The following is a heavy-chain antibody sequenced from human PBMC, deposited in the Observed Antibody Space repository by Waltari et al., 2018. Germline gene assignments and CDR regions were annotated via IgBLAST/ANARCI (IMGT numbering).Heavy chain of an antibody. V-gene: IGHV3-23*01. CDR3: AKTDYYDSSGPSFDY. CDR2: IGGGGGST. D-gene: IGHD3-22*01. Sequence: EVQLLESGGGLVQPGGSLRLSCAASGFTFSSYAMSWVRQTPGKGLEGGSAIGGGGGSTYYADSVKGRFTISRDKSKNTLYLQMNSLRAEDTAVYYCAKTDYYDSSGPSFDYCGQGTLVTVSS. CDR1: GFTFSSYA. J-gene: IGHJ4*02.